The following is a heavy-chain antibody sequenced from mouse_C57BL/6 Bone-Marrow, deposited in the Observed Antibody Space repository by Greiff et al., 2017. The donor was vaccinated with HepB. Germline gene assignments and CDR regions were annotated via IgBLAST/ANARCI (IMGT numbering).Heavy chain of an antibody. CDR1: GFNIKDYY. D-gene: IGHD2-5*01. V-gene: IGHV14-1*01. CDR2: IDPEDGDT. CDR3: TTNYSNSYAMDY. Sequence: VQLQQSGAELVRPGASVKLSCTASGFNIKDYYMHWVKQRPEQGLEWIGRIDPEDGDTEYAPKFQGKATMTADTSSNTAYLQLSSLTSEDTAVYYCTTNYSNSYAMDYWGQGTSVTVSS. J-gene: IGHJ4*01.